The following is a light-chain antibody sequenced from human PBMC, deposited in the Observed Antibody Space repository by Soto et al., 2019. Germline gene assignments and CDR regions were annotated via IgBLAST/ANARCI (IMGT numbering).Light chain of an antibody. V-gene: IGLV4-69*01. Sequence: QPVLTQSPSASASLGASVKLTCTLSSGHSSYPIAWLQQLPEKGPRYLIKVNSDGSHTKGDWIPDRFSGSSSGAERYLTISSLQSEDEADYYCQTWAAGSSWVFGGGTKVTVL. CDR2: VNSDGSH. CDR3: QTWAAGSSWV. CDR1: SGHSSYP. J-gene: IGLJ3*02.